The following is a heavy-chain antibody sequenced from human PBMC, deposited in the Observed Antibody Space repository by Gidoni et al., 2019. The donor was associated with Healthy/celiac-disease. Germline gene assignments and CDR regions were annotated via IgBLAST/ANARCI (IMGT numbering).Heavy chain of an antibody. Sequence: QLQLQESGPGLVKPSETLSLTCTVAGGSISSSSYYWGWIRQPPGKGLEWIGSIYYSGSTYYNPSLKSRVTISVDTSKNQFSLKLSSVTAADTAVYYCARRRTGIFDYWGQGTLVTVSS. CDR1: GGSISSSSYY. CDR3: ARRRTGIFDY. V-gene: IGHV4-39*01. CDR2: IYYSGST. J-gene: IGHJ4*02. D-gene: IGHD7-27*01.